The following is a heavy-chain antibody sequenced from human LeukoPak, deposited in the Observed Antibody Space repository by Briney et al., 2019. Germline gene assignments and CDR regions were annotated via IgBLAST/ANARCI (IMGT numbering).Heavy chain of an antibody. CDR1: GFTFSSYS. Sequence: GGSLRLSCAASGFTFSSYSMNWVRQAPGKGLEWVSSISSSSSNIYYADSVKGRFTISRDNAKNSLYLQMSSLRVEDTAVYYCARCTTGRTFGSLREIKRSREIDYWGQGTLVTVSS. CDR2: ISSSSSNI. D-gene: IGHD1-1*01. V-gene: IGHV3-21*01. CDR3: ARCTTGRTFGSLREIKRSREIDY. J-gene: IGHJ4*02.